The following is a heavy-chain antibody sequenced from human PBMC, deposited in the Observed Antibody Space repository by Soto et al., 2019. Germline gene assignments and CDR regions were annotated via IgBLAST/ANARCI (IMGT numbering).Heavy chain of an antibody. Sequence: GSLRLSCAASGFTFSSYGMHWVRQAPGKGLEWVAVISYDGSNKYYADSVKGRFTISRDNSKNTLYLQMNSLRAEDTAVYYCAKDPTWFGELSDYWGQGTLVTVSS. D-gene: IGHD3-10*01. CDR2: ISYDGSNK. V-gene: IGHV3-30*18. CDR3: AKDPTWFGELSDY. CDR1: GFTFSSYG. J-gene: IGHJ4*02.